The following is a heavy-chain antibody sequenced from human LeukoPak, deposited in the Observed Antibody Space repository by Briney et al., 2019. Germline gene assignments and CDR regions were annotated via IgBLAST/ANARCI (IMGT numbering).Heavy chain of an antibody. D-gene: IGHD1-26*01. Sequence: SETLFLTCSVSGGSISSRGYYWSWIRQPPGKGLEWIGYIYYSGSTNYNTSLKSRVTISVDTSKNQFSLKLSSVTAADTAVYYCARGGGYYYLDYWGQGTLVTVSS. CDR1: GGSISSRGYY. J-gene: IGHJ4*02. CDR2: IYYSGST. CDR3: ARGGGYYYLDY. V-gene: IGHV4-61*08.